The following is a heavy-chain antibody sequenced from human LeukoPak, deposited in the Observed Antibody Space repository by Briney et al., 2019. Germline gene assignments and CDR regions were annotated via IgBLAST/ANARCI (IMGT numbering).Heavy chain of an antibody. CDR2: INTNTGNP. CDR3: ASDYGDHVSTYLNWFDP. CDR1: GYTFTSYA. V-gene: IGHV7-4-1*02. Sequence: ASVKVSCKASGYTFTSYAMNWVRQAPGQGLEWMGWINTNTGNPTYAQGFTGRFVFSLDTSVSTAYLQISSLKAEDTAVYYCASDYGDHVSTYLNWFDPWGQGTLVTVSS. J-gene: IGHJ5*02. D-gene: IGHD4-17*01.